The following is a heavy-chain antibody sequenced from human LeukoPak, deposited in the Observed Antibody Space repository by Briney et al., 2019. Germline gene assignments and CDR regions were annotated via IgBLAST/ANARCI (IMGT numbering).Heavy chain of an antibody. CDR3: ATRGYCSGGSCHYFDY. CDR2: IYYRGST. D-gene: IGHD2-15*01. V-gene: IGHV4-39*01. J-gene: IGHJ4*02. Sequence: SETLSLTCTVSGGSISSSSYYWGWIRQPPGKGLEWIGSIYYRGSTYYNPSLKSRVTISVDTSKNQFSLKLSSVTAADTAVYYCATRGYCSGGSCHYFDYWGQGTLVTVSS. CDR1: GGSISSSSYY.